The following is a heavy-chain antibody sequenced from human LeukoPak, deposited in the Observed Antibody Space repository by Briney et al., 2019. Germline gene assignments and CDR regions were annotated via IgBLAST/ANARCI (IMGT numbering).Heavy chain of an antibody. CDR2: INPSGGST. J-gene: IGHJ4*02. Sequence: ASVKVSCKASGYTFTSYYIHWVRQAPGQGLEWMGIINPSGGSTSYAQKFQGRVTMTRDTSTSTVYMELSSLTSDDTAVYYCARGSDEHYFDYWGQGTLVTVPS. CDR3: ARGSDEHYFDY. CDR1: GYTFTSYY. V-gene: IGHV1-46*01.